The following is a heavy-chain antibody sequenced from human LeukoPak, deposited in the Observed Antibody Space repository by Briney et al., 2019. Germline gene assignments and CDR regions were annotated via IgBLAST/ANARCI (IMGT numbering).Heavy chain of an antibody. CDR3: ARRTEQLVRNYYYYYMDV. J-gene: IGHJ6*03. V-gene: IGHV1-18*01. CDR1: GYTFTSYG. CDR2: ISAYNGNT. Sequence: GASVKVSCKASGYTFTSYGISWVRQAPGQGLEWMGWISAYNGNTNYAQKLQGRVTMTTDTSTSTAYMELRSLRSDDTAVYYCARRTEQLVRNYYYYYMDVWGKGTTVTVSS. D-gene: IGHD6-6*01.